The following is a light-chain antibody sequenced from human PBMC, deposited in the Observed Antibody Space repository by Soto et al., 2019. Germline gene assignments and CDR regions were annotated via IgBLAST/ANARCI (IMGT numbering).Light chain of an antibody. Sequence: ENVLTQSPGTLSLSPGERATLSCRASQNVDNNFLAWYQHKPGQPPRLLIFGASIRAAGIPVRFSGSGSGTDFTLSISRLEPEDFVVYHCQQYGSLPYTFGQGTKLDI. CDR1: QNVDNNF. CDR2: GAS. J-gene: IGKJ2*01. V-gene: IGKV3-20*01. CDR3: QQYGSLPYT.